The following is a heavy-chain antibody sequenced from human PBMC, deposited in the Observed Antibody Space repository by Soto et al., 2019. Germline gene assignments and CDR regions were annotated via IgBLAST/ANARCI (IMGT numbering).Heavy chain of an antibody. CDR1: GYTFTTYY. D-gene: IGHD4-17*01. CDR2: ITPSSGST. CDR3: ARAVSTKTATIDY. J-gene: IGHJ4*02. Sequence: QVQLVQSGAEVKNPGASVKISCKASGYTFTTYYMHWLRQARGQGLEWMGIITPSSGSTRYEQKFQDRGTMTRDTATSTGYMEPGSLRSEDPAVYYCARAVSTKTATIDYWGQGTLVTVSS. V-gene: IGHV1-46*01.